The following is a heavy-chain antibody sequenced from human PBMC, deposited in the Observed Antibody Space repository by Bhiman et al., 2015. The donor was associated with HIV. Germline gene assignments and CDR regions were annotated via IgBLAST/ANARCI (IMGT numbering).Heavy chain of an antibody. D-gene: IGHD3-3*01. CDR1: GFDFKTYG. CDR2: ISYDGKNK. Sequence: QVHLVESGGGVVQPGRSLRLSCVVSGFDFKTYGMHWVRQSAAKGLEWVAVISYDGKNKYYSDSLKGRFSISRDNSKNTLFLQMNSLTSDDTAVYYCARGGPRIFGVVMRSMDVWGKGDHGHRLL. J-gene: IGHJ6*03. CDR3: ARGGPRIFGVVMRSMDV. V-gene: IGHV3-30*03.